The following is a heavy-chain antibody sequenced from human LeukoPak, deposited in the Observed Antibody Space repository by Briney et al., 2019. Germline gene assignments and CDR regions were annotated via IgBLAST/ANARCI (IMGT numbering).Heavy chain of an antibody. CDR2: IYTSGNT. D-gene: IGHD2-15*01. J-gene: IGHJ4*02. Sequence: KPSETLSLTCTVSGGSISSGSYYWSWIRQPAGKGLEWIGRIYTSGNTNYNPSLKSRVTISVDTSKNQFSLKLSSVTAADTAVYYCAREDMQVAIYYFDYWGQGTLVTVSS. V-gene: IGHV4-61*02. CDR3: AREDMQVAIYYFDY. CDR1: GGSISSGSYY.